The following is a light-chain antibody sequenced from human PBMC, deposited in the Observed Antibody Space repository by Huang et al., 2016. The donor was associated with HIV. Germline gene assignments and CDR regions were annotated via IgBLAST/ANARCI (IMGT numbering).Light chain of an antibody. CDR3: QQYTNWLLS. Sequence: EIVMTQFPATLSVSPGERVTLSCRANSSVSTNLDWYQQRHGQAPRLLIYGSSTRAPGIPSRFSGSGSGTDFSLTISSLQAEDFAVYYCQQYTNWLLSFGGGTRVDI. V-gene: IGKV3-15*01. J-gene: IGKJ4*01. CDR1: SSVSTN. CDR2: GSS.